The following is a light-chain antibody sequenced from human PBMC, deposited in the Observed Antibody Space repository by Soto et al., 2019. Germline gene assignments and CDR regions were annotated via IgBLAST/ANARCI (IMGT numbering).Light chain of an antibody. CDR1: QNIFSY. Sequence: DIPMTQSPSSLSASVGDRVTITCRPSQNIFSYLNWYQQKPGQAPRLLISAASTLQSGVPSRFSGSGSGTDFTLTINSLQPEDFVSYFCQQSYSSHPTCGGGTRIEIK. CDR3: QQSYSSHPT. V-gene: IGKV1-39*01. J-gene: IGKJ4*01. CDR2: AAS.